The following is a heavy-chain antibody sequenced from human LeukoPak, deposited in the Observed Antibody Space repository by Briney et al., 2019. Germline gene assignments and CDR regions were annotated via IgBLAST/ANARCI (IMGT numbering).Heavy chain of an antibody. V-gene: IGHV4-4*07. CDR1: GGSIDTYY. J-gene: IGHJ4*02. D-gene: IGHD6-19*01. CDR2: ISGSGST. Sequence: SETLSLTCTVSGGSIDTYYWSWIRQPAGKGLEWVGRISGSGSTSYNPSLTSRVTMSVDTYNNQFSLKVTSVTAADTAVYYCARYAVAGSNLYFDYWGQGTLVTVSS. CDR3: ARYAVAGSNLYFDY.